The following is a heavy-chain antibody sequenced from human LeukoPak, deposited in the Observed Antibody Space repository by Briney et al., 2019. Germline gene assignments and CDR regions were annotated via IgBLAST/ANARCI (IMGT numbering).Heavy chain of an antibody. J-gene: IGHJ4*02. D-gene: IGHD6-19*01. Sequence: GGSLRLSCAASGFTISNYWMTWVRQAPGKGLGWVANIKGDGSEKNYVDSVRGRFTISRDNAKNSLYLQMNSLRAEDTAVYYCVKQAGVYWGQGTLVTVSS. V-gene: IGHV3-7*01. CDR2: IKGDGSEK. CDR1: GFTISNYW. CDR3: VKQAGVY.